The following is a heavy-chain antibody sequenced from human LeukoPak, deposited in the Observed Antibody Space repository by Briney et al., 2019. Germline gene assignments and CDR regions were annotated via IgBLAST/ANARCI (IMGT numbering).Heavy chain of an antibody. V-gene: IGHV1-69*05. CDR2: IIPIFGTA. D-gene: IGHD3-22*01. J-gene: IGHJ4*02. Sequence: SVKVSCKATGGTFSSYAISWVRQAPGQGLEWMGGIIPIFGTANYAQKFQGRVTITTDESTSTAYMELSSLRSEDTAVYYCARHYDSSGYSLTAFDYWGQGTLVTVSS. CDR1: GGTFSSYA. CDR3: ARHYDSSGYSLTAFDY.